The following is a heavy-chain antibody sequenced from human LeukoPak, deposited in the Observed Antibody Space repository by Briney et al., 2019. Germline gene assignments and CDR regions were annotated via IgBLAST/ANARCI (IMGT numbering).Heavy chain of an antibody. CDR1: DYSISSGYGYY. D-gene: IGHD2/OR15-2a*01. J-gene: IGHJ3*02. CDR3: ARVSTMSPNHHEDDAFDI. Sequence: SETLSLTCTVSDYSISSGYGYYWSWIRQPPGKGLEWIGYIYYDGSTYYNPSLKSRVTISVDTSKNQFSLNLSSVTAADTAVYYCARVSTMSPNHHEDDAFDIWGQGTMVTVSS. V-gene: IGHV4-30-4*07. CDR2: IYYDGST.